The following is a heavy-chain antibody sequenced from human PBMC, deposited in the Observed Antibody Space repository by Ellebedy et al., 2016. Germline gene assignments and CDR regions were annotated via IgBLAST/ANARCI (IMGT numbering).Heavy chain of an antibody. D-gene: IGHD3-10*01. J-gene: IGHJ4*02. CDR2: INHSGST. V-gene: IGHV4-34*01. CDR1: GGSFSGYY. Sequence: SETLSLTCAVYGGSFSGYYWSWIRQPPGKGLEWIGEINHSGSTNYNPSLKSRVTISVDTSKNQFSLKLSSVTAADTAVYYCARDFDGEIDYWGQGTLVTVSS. CDR3: ARDFDGEIDY.